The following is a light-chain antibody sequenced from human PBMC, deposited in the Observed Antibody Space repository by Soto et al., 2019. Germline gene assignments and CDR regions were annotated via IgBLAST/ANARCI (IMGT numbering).Light chain of an antibody. CDR1: QSVDSAF. Sequence: EIVLTQSPASLSLSLGERATLSCRASQSVDSAFFAWYQQTPGQPPRLLIHGASRRAAGIPERFSVSGSGADFRLTISRLEPEDFAVYYCQQYASSVTFGQGTNVEI. CDR2: GAS. J-gene: IGKJ1*01. V-gene: IGKV3-20*01. CDR3: QQYASSVT.